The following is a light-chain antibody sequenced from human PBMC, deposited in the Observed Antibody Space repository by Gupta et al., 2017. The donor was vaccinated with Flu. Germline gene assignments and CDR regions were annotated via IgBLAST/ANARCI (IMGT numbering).Light chain of an antibody. CDR1: RPNIGSNT. CDR3: AAWHDSLIGYV. J-gene: IGLJ1*01. CDR2: RDN. Sequence: VTISCSGSRPNIGSNTLNWYQQVPGAAPKLLIFRDNQRPSGVPERFSGSRSGTSASLAISWLQAEDEADYYCAAWHDSLIGYVFGTGTKLTVL. V-gene: IGLV1-44*01.